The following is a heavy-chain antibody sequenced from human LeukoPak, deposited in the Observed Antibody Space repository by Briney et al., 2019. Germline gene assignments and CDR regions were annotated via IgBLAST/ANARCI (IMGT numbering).Heavy chain of an antibody. J-gene: IGHJ4*02. CDR2: IRSKVDSYMT. CDR1: GFSFGDST. V-gene: IGHV3-73*01. D-gene: IGHD2-21*02. Sequence: PGGSLRLSCTASGFSFGDSTMHWVRQASGKGLEWVARIRSKVDSYMTAYAESVEGRFTISRDNSKNTLYLQMNSLRAEDTAVYYCAKEGGMVTDYWGQGTLVTVSS. CDR3: AKEGGMVTDY.